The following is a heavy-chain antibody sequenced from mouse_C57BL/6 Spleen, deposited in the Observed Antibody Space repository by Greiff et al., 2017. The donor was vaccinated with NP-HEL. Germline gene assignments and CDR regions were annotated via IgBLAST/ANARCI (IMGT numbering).Heavy chain of an antibody. CDR3: ARLIYYYCSSYVEDAMDY. D-gene: IGHD1-1*01. Sequence: VQLQQSGAELVRPGSSVKLSCKASGYTFTSYWMHWVKQRPIQGLEWIGNIDPSDSETHYNQKFKDKATLTVDKSSSTAYMQLSSLTSEDSAVYYCARLIYYYCSSYVEDAMDYWGQGTSVTVSS. J-gene: IGHJ4*01. CDR2: IDPSDSET. CDR1: GYTFTSYW. V-gene: IGHV1-52*01.